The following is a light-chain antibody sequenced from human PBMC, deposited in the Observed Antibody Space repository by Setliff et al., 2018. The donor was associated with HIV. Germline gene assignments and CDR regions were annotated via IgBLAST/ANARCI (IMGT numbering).Light chain of an antibody. CDR2: GNT. CDR1: SSSIGADYA. Sequence: QSALTQPPSVSGAPGQRVTISCTGSSSSIGADYAVHWYKQLPGTAPKLLIYGNTNRPSGVSNRFSGSKSGNTASLTISGLQAEDEADYYCSSYTTTTTLNFGTGTKVTVL. J-gene: IGLJ1*01. V-gene: IGLV1-40*01. CDR3: SSYTTTTTLN.